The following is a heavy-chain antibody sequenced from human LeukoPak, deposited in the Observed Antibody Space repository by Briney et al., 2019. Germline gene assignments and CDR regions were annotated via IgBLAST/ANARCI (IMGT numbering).Heavy chain of an antibody. V-gene: IGHV3-74*01. CDR3: ATDQGGLRY. CDR2: INSAGSIT. Sequence: PRGSLILSCATSGFTFSRYEMIWVRQAPGKGLVWVSRINSAGSITGYADSVKGRFTISRDNAKNTLYLEMSSLRAEDTAVYFCATDQGGLRYWGQGTLVTVSS. J-gene: IGHJ4*02. CDR1: GFTFSRYE. D-gene: IGHD3-3*01.